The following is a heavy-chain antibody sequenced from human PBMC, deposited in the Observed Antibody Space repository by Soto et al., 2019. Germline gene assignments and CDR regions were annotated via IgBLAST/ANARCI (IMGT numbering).Heavy chain of an antibody. Sequence: SETLSLTCAVYGGSFSGYYWSWIRQPPGKGLEWIGEINHSGSTNYNPSLKSRVTISVDTSKNQFSLKLSSVTAADTAVYYCARAGGFMVWGVLYYYYYYMDVWGKGTTVTVSS. CDR1: GGSFSGYY. V-gene: IGHV4-34*01. CDR3: ARAGGFMVWGVLYYYYYYMDV. CDR2: INHSGST. D-gene: IGHD3-10*01. J-gene: IGHJ6*03.